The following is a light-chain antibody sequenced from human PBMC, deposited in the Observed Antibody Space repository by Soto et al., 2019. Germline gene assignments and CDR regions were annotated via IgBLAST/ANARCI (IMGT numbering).Light chain of an antibody. CDR2: DVS. J-gene: IGLJ2*01. CDR3: CSYACTYSPV. CDR1: SSDVGAYNF. Sequence: QSALTQPPSVSGSPGQSVTISCTGTSSDVGAYNFVSWYQQYPGKAPKLIIFDVSARPSGVPDRFSGSKSGNTASLTISGLQADDEAYYYCCSYACTYSPVLGGGTKLTVL. V-gene: IGLV2-11*01.